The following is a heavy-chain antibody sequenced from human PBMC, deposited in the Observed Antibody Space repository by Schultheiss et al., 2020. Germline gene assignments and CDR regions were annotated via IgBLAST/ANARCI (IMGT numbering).Heavy chain of an antibody. CDR3: ARVRTGYYYYYGMDV. J-gene: IGHJ6*02. CDR2: ISYDGSNK. V-gene: IGHV3-30*03. CDR1: GFTFSSYG. D-gene: IGHD1/OR15-1a*01. Sequence: GGSLRLSCAASGFTFSSYGMHWVRQAPGKGLEWVAVISYDGSNKYYADSVKGRFIISRDNSKKTVYLQMNSLRAEDTAVYYCARVRTGYYYYYGMDVWGQGTTVTVSS.